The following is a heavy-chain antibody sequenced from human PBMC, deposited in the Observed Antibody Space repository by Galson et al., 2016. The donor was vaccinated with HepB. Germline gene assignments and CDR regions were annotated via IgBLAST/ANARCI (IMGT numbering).Heavy chain of an antibody. CDR1: GGSISSGGYY. CDR2: IYHSGST. J-gene: IGHJ4*02. V-gene: IGHV4-31*03. D-gene: IGHD3-10*01. Sequence: ILSLTCTVSGGSISSGGYYWSWIRQHPGEGLEWIGYIYHSGSTYYNPSLKSRVTISVDTSKNQFSLKLSSVTAADTAVYFCARDRSSGSGSFGYWGQGTLVTVSS. CDR3: ARDRSSGSGSFGY.